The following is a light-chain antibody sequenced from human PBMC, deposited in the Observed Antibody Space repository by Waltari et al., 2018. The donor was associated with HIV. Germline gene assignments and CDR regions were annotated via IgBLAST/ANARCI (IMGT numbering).Light chain of an antibody. Sequence: RSSGSIASNYVQWYQQRPGSSPTTVIYEDNQRPSGVPDRFSGSIDSSSNSASLTISGLKTEDEADYYCQSSDSSNWVFGGGTKLTVL. CDR2: EDN. V-gene: IGLV6-57*01. CDR3: QSSDSSNWV. J-gene: IGLJ3*02. CDR1: SGSIASNY.